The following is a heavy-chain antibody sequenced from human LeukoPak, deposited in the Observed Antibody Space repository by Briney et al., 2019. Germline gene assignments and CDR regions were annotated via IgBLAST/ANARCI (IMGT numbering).Heavy chain of an antibody. Sequence: GGSLRLSCAASGFTSGDYAMHWVRQAPGKGLEWVSRISWNSGTIHYADSVKGRFTISRDNAKNSLYLQMNSLRAEDTALYYCTKTMGPTGGAFDYWGRGTLVTVSS. CDR2: ISWNSGTI. J-gene: IGHJ4*02. CDR3: TKTMGPTGGAFDY. D-gene: IGHD1-26*01. CDR1: GFTSGDYA. V-gene: IGHV3-9*02.